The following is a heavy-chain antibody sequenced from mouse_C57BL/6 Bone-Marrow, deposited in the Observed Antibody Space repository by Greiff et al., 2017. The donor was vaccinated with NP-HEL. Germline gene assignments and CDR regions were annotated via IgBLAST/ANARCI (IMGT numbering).Heavy chain of an antibody. J-gene: IGHJ3*01. CDR3: TGDSNGFAY. CDR1: GFNIKDDY. CDR2: IDPENGDT. D-gene: IGHD2-5*01. V-gene: IGHV14-4*01. Sequence: VQLQQSGAELVRPGASVKLSCTASGFNIKDDYMHWVKQRPEQGLEWIGWIDPENGDTEYASKFQGKATITADTSSNTAYLQLSSLTSEDTAFYYCTGDSNGFAYWGQGTLVTVSA.